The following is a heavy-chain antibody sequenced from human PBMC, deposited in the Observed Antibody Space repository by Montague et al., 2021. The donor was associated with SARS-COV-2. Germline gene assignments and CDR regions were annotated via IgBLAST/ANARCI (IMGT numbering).Heavy chain of an antibody. J-gene: IGHJ4*02. D-gene: IGHD3/OR15-3a*01. CDR3: ARHRIMIFLGHMFDY. Sequence: SETLSLTCTVCGGSIRSSVYNWGWSRQRPGQGLVWIGGLCYSGSPYYNPSLKSRVTISKDTSQNQFYLKLSTVTAADTAVYYCARHRIMIFLGHMFDYWGQGTLVTVSS. CDR1: GGSIRSSVYN. V-gene: IGHV4-39*01. CDR2: LCYSGSP.